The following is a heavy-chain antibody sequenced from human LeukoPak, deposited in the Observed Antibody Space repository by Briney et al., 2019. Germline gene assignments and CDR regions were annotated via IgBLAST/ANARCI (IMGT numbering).Heavy chain of an antibody. CDR2: ISSSSDYI. Sequence: GGSLRLSCVASGFTSSRYSMNWVRQAPGKGLEWVSSISSSSDYIYYADSVNGRFTISRDNAKNSVYLQINSLRADDTAVYYCARDATQLLIASGPFYYFDSWGQGTLVTVSP. CDR1: GFTSSRYS. D-gene: IGHD2-15*01. J-gene: IGHJ4*02. CDR3: ARDATQLLIASGPFYYFDS. V-gene: IGHV3-21*01.